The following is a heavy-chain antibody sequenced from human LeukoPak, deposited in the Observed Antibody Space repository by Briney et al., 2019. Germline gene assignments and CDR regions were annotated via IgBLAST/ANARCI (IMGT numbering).Heavy chain of an antibody. D-gene: IGHD1-7*01. CDR3: ARYNWNYGDYYYYMDV. Sequence: GGSLRLSCAASGLTFSSYGMHWVRQAPGKGLEWVAVIWYDGSNKYYADSVKGRFTISRDNSKNTLYLQMNSLRAEDTAVYYCARYNWNYGDYYYYMDVWGKGTTVTVSS. CDR2: IWYDGSNK. J-gene: IGHJ6*03. V-gene: IGHV3-33*01. CDR1: GLTFSSYG.